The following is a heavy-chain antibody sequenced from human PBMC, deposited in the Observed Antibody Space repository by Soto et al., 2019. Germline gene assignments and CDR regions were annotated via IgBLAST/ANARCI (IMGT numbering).Heavy chain of an antibody. J-gene: IGHJ4*02. CDR1: GFTFSSYS. Sequence: GGSLRLSCAASGFTFSSYSMNWVRQAPGKGLEWVSYISSSSSTIYYADSVKGRFTISRDNAKNTLYLQMNSLRAEDTAVYYCARDEYSSSWTPIDYWGQGTLVTVS. V-gene: IGHV3-48*01. CDR2: ISSSSSTI. CDR3: ARDEYSSSWTPIDY. D-gene: IGHD6-13*01.